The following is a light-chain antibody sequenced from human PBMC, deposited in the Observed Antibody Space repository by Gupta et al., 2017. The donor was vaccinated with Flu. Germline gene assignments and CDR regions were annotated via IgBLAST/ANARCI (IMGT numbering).Light chain of an antibody. CDR2: EVS. J-gene: IGLJ1*01. Sequence: HSALPQPASVSGSPAQSLTLSCTGTSSDVGGYNYVSWYQQHPGKAPKLMISEVSNWPSGVANRCAGSKTGNTASLTISGLQAEDEADYYCSSYTSSSTYVFGTGTKVTVL. V-gene: IGLV2-14*01. CDR3: SSYTSSSTYV. CDR1: SSDVGGYNY.